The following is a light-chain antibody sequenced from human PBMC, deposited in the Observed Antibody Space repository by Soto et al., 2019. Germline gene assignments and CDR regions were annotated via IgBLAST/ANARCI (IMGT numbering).Light chain of an antibody. CDR1: QSVSSNY. J-gene: IGKJ1*01. CDR3: QQYGSSPTWT. Sequence: EIILTQSPDTLSLSPGERATLSCRASQSVSSNYLAWYQQKPGQAPRLLIYGASTRATGIPDRFSGSGSGTDFTLTISSLEFGDSAVYYCQQYGSSPTWTFGQGTKVDIK. V-gene: IGKV3-20*01. CDR2: GAS.